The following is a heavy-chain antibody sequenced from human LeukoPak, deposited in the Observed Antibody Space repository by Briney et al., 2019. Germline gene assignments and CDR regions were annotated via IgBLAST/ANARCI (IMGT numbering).Heavy chain of an antibody. V-gene: IGHV4-31*03. CDR2: IFYSGST. J-gene: IGHJ4*02. CDR1: GGSISSGDYY. Sequence: TLSLTCTVSGGSISSGDYYWSWIRQHPGKGLEWIGYIFYSGSTYYNPSLKSRVIISVDTSKNQFSLKLSSVTAADTAVYYCAREGYSSGTFIFDYWGQGTLVTVSS. CDR3: AREGYSSGTFIFDY. D-gene: IGHD3-22*01.